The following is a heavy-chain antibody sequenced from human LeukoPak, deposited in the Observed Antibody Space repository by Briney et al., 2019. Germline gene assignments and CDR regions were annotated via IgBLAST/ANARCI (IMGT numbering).Heavy chain of an antibody. J-gene: IGHJ4*02. CDR1: GLTFRRFW. Sequence: GGSLRLSCAVSGLTFRRFWMSWVRQAPGKGLEWVANINQDGSEKYFVDSVRSRFTISRDNSKNSLHLEMNTLGAEDTALYYCARERDGRFFDYWGQGTLVTVSS. CDR2: INQDGSEK. CDR3: ARERDGRFFDY. V-gene: IGHV3-7*01. D-gene: IGHD5-24*01.